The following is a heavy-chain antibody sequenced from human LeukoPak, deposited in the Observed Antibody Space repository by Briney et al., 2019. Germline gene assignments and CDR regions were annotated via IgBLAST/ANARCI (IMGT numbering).Heavy chain of an antibody. J-gene: IGHJ5*02. CDR3: ARQGGLNWFDP. CDR2: LYTSEST. V-gene: IGHV4-4*09. Sequence: SETLSLTCTVYGCSISSYYWSWIRPPPGTGREWIRYLYTSESTNYNPSLKSRITIPVNTSNNHCSLKLSSVHAADTAVYYCARQGGLNWFDPWGQGTLVIVSS. CDR1: GCSISSYY. D-gene: IGHD3/OR15-3a*01.